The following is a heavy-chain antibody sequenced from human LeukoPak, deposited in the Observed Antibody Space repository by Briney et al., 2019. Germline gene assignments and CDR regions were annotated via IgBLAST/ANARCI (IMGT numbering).Heavy chain of an antibody. D-gene: IGHD2-15*01. J-gene: IGHJ5*02. CDR2: MYHGDSDT. Sequence: GESLKISCKTSGYSFTSYWIGWVHQMPGKGLEWMGIMYHGDSDTRYSPSFQGQVTISADKSVSTAYLQWSSLKASDTAMYYCARQVYCSGGRCSGGCFDPWGQGTLVTVS. CDR1: GYSFTSYW. CDR3: ARQVYCSGGRCSGGCFDP. V-gene: IGHV5-51*07.